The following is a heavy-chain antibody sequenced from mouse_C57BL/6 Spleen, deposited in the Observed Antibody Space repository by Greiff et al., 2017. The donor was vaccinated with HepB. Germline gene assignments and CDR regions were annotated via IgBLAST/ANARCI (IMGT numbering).Heavy chain of an antibody. CDR2: IRSKSNNYAT. D-gene: IGHD1-1*01. CDR3: VRETVATRAMDY. J-gene: IGHJ4*01. Sequence: EVKLVESGGGLVQPKGSLKLSCAASGFSFNTYAMNWVRQAPGKGLEWVARIRSKSNNYATYYADSVKDRFTISRDDSESMLYLQMNNLKTEDTAMYYCVRETVATRAMDYWGQGTSVTVSS. CDR1: GFSFNTYA. V-gene: IGHV10-1*01.